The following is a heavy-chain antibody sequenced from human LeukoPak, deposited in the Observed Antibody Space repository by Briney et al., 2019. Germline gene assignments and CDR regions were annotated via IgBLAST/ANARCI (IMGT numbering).Heavy chain of an antibody. CDR2: ISTYNANT. CDR1: GYTLTNYG. V-gene: IGHV1-18*01. J-gene: IGHJ5*02. Sequence: ASVKVSCKASGYTLTNYGISWVRQAPGQGLEWMGWISTYNANTNYAQNLQDRVTMTTDESTSTAYMELRSLRSDDTAIYYCARNYYGSGSYPGWFDPWGQGTLVTVSS. D-gene: IGHD3-10*01. CDR3: ARNYYGSGSYPGWFDP.